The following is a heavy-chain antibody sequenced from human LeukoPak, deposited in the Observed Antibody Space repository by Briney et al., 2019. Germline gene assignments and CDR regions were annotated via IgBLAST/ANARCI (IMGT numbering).Heavy chain of an antibody. D-gene: IGHD1-26*01. Sequence: PGASLRLSCAASGFTFSSYAMSWVRQAPGKGLEWVSAISGSGGSTYYADSVKGRFTISRDNSTNTLYLQMNSLRAEDTAVYYCAKDRDIVGASYFDYWGQGTLVTVSS. V-gene: IGHV3-23*01. CDR3: AKDRDIVGASYFDY. J-gene: IGHJ4*02. CDR1: GFTFSSYA. CDR2: ISGSGGST.